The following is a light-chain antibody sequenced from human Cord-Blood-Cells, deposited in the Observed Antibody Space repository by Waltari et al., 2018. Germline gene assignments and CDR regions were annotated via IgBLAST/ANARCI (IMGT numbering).Light chain of an antibody. CDR1: QGISSY. V-gene: IGKV1-9*01. Sequence: DIQLTPSPSFLSASVGDRLTITCRASQGISSYLAWYQQKPGKAPKLLIYAASTLQSGVPSRFSGSGSGTEFTLTISSLQPEDFATYYCQQLNSYPQTFGQGTKVEIK. J-gene: IGKJ1*01. CDR3: QQLNSYPQT. CDR2: AAS.